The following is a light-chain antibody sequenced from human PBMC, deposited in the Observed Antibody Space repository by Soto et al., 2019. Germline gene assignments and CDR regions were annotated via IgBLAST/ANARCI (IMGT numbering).Light chain of an antibody. CDR2: EVT. CDR3: SSFADNNIVI. J-gene: IGLJ2*01. CDR1: NSDVGRHNF. Sequence: QSALTQPPSASGSPGQSVTISCIGTNSDVGRHNFVSWYQQYPGKAPKILIYEVTKRPSGVPDRFSGSKSANTASLTVSGLQTEDEADYYCSSFADNNIVIFGGGTKVTVL. V-gene: IGLV2-8*01.